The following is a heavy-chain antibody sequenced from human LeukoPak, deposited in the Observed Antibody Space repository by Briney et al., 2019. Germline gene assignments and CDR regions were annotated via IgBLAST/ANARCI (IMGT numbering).Heavy chain of an antibody. CDR3: ARDGYSSGKGLFDY. CDR2: IKQDGSEK. Sequence: PGGSLRLSCAASGFTVSSNYMSWVRQAPGKGLEWVANIKQDGSEKYYVDSVKGRFTISRDNAKNSLYLQMNSLRAEDTAVYYCARDGYSSGKGLFDYWGQGTLVTVSS. V-gene: IGHV3-7*01. CDR1: GFTVSSNY. J-gene: IGHJ4*02. D-gene: IGHD6-19*01.